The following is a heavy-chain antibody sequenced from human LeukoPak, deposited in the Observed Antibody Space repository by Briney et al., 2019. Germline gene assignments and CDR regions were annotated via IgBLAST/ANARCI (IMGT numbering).Heavy chain of an antibody. CDR3: ARRACSSTSCYGVFDY. D-gene: IGHD2-2*01. CDR2: IYPGDSDT. V-gene: IGHV5-51*01. Sequence: GESLKISCKGSGYSFTNYWIAWVRQMPGKGLEWMGIIYPGDSDTRYSPSFQGQVTISADKSISTAYLQWSSLKASDTAMYYCARRACSSTSCYGVFDYWGLGTLVTVSS. CDR1: GYSFTNYW. J-gene: IGHJ4*02.